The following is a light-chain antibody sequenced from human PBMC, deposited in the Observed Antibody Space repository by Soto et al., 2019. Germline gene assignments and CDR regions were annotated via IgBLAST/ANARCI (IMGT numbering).Light chain of an antibody. CDR3: QQYGRSPLT. CDR1: QSVSSSY. V-gene: IGKV3-20*01. Sequence: EIVLTQSPGTLSLSPGERATLSCRASQSVSSSYLAWYQQKPGQAPRLLIYGASSRATGIPDRFCGSGSGTDFTLTISRLEPEDFAVYYCQQYGRSPLTCGGGTKVEIK. J-gene: IGKJ4*01. CDR2: GAS.